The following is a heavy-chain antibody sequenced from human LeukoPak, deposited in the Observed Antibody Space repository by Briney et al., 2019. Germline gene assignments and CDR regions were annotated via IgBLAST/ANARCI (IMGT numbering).Heavy chain of an antibody. J-gene: IGHJ4*02. CDR1: GGSFSGYY. Sequence: SETLSLTCAVYGGSFSGYYWSWIRQPPGKGLEWIGEINHSGSTNYNPSLKSRVTISVDTSKNQFSLKLSSVTAADTAVYYCARGLGGEQLVVLAYYFDYWGQGTLVTVSS. V-gene: IGHV4-34*01. CDR3: ARGLGGEQLVVLAYYFDY. D-gene: IGHD6-6*01. CDR2: INHSGST.